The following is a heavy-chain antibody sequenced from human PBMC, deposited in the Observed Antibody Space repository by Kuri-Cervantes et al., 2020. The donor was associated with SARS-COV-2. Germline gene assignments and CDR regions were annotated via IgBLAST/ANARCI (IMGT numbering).Heavy chain of an antibody. CDR2: ISYDGSNK. Sequence: GGSLRLSCAASGFTFSSYAMHWVRQAPGKGLEWVAVISYDGSNKYYADSVKGRFTISRDNSKNTLHLQMNSLRAEDTAVYYCAREGLGATPLDYWGQGTLVTVSS. D-gene: IGHD1-26*01. CDR3: AREGLGATPLDY. V-gene: IGHV3-30-3*01. CDR1: GFTFSSYA. J-gene: IGHJ4*02.